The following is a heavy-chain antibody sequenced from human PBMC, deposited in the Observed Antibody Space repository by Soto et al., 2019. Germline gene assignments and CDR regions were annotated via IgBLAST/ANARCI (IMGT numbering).Heavy chain of an antibody. CDR3: ARRGQGVVPAANRTYYYYYMDV. CDR2: INAGNGNT. CDR1: GYTFTSYG. V-gene: IGHV1-3*01. J-gene: IGHJ6*03. D-gene: IGHD2-2*01. Sequence: GASVKVSCKASGYTFTSYGISWVRQAPGQRLEWMGWINAGNGNTKYSQKFQGRVTITRDTSASTAYMELSSLRSEDTAAYYCARRGQGVVPAANRTYYYYYMDVWGKGTTVTVSS.